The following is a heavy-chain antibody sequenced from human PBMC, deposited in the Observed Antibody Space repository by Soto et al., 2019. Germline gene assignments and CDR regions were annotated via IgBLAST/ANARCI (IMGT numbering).Heavy chain of an antibody. CDR3: ARESIKGIAVAGKRGDTYYYYGMDV. CDR2: TYYRSKWYN. CDR1: GDSVPSNSAA. J-gene: IGHJ6*02. D-gene: IGHD6-19*01. V-gene: IGHV6-1*01. Sequence: SQTLSLTCAISGDSVPSNSAAWNWIRQSPSRGLEWLGRTYYRSKWYNDYAVSVKSRITINPDTPKNQFSLQLNSVTPEDTAVYYCARESIKGIAVAGKRGDTYYYYGMDVWGQGTTVTVSS.